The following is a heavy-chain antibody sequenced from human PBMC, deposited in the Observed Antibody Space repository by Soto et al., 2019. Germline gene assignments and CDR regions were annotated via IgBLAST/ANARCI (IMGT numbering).Heavy chain of an antibody. V-gene: IGHV4-30-4*01. CDR2: IYYSGST. D-gene: IGHD6-13*01. CDR1: GGSISSGDYY. J-gene: IGHJ6*02. Sequence: SETRSLTCTVSGGSISSGDYYWSWIRQPPGKGLEWIGYIYYSGSTYYNPSLKSRVTISVDTSKNQFSLKLSSVTAADTAVYYCARDPFIAAAGSYYYYGMDVWGQGTTVTVSS. CDR3: ARDPFIAAAGSYYYYGMDV.